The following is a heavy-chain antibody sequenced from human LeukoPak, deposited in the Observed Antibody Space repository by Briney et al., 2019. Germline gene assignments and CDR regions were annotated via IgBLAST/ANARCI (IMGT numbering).Heavy chain of an antibody. CDR1: GFTFDDYG. J-gene: IGHJ4*02. V-gene: IGHV3-21*01. D-gene: IGHD2-8*01. Sequence: GGSLRLSCAASGFTFDDYGMSWVRQAPGKGLEWVSSISSSSSYIYYADSLKGRFTISRDNAKNSLYLQMNSLRAEDTAVYYCAREALGYCTNGVCYETYFDYWGQGTLVTVSS. CDR3: AREALGYCTNGVCYETYFDY. CDR2: ISSSSSYI.